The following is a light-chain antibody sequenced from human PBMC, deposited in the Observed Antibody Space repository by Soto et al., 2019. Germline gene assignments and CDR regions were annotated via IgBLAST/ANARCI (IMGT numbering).Light chain of an antibody. J-gene: IGLJ1*01. CDR1: SSDVGGYNY. V-gene: IGLV2-14*01. CDR3: SSYTSSRGYV. CDR2: DVS. Sequence: QSALTQPASVSGSPGQSITISCTGTSSDVGGYNYVSWYQQHPGKAPKLMIYDVSNRPSGVSNRFSGSKSGNTASLTISGPQAEDEADYYCSSYTSSRGYVFGTGTRSPS.